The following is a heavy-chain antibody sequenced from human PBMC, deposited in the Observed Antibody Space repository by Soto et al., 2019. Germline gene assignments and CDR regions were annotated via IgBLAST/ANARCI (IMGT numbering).Heavy chain of an antibody. CDR1: GFTFSSYA. J-gene: IGHJ4*02. Sequence: EVQLLESGGGLVQPGGSLRLSCAASGFTFSSYAMSWVRQAPGKGLEWVSAISGSGGSTYYADSVKGRFTISRDNSKNTLYRQMNSLRAEDTAVYCCARRSSGWYFDYWGQGTLVTVSS. V-gene: IGHV3-23*01. D-gene: IGHD6-19*01. CDR3: ARRSSGWYFDY. CDR2: ISGSGGST.